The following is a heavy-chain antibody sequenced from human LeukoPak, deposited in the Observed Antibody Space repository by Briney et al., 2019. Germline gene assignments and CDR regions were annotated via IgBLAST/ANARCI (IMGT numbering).Heavy chain of an antibody. Sequence: PGGSLRLSCAASQFVFNIYAMHWVRQAPGKGLEWVSSISSSSSYIYYADSVKGRFTISRDNAKNSLYLQMNSLRAEDTAVYYCARDRIIGGFDPWGQGTLVTVSS. V-gene: IGHV3-21*01. J-gene: IGHJ5*02. CDR1: QFVFNIYA. D-gene: IGHD3-10*01. CDR3: ARDRIIGGFDP. CDR2: ISSSSSYI.